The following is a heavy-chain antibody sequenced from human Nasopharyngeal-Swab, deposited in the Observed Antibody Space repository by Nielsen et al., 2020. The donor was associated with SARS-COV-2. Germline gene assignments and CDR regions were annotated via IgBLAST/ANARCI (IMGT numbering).Heavy chain of an antibody. CDR3: AKDYYGSGGAYYFDY. D-gene: IGHD3-10*01. CDR2: ISYDGSNK. CDR1: GFTFSSYG. Sequence: GESLKISCAASGFTFSSYGMHWVRQAPGKGLEWVAVISYDGSNKYYADSVKGRFTISRDNSKNTLYLQMNSLRAEDTAVYYCAKDYYGSGGAYYFDYWGQGTLVTVSS. V-gene: IGHV3-30*18. J-gene: IGHJ4*02.